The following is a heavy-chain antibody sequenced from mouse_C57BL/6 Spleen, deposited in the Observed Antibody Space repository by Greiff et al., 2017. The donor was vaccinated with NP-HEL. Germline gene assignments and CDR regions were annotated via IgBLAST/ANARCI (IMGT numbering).Heavy chain of an antibody. CDR1: GFTFSSYA. V-gene: IGHV5-4*01. CDR2: ISDGGSYT. D-gene: IGHD1-1*01. Sequence: EVHLVESGGGLVKPGGSLKLSCAASGFTFSSYAMSWVRQTPEKRLEWVATISDGGSYTYYPDNVKGRFTISRDNAKNNLYLQMSHLKSEDTAMYYCARDRVITTVGDFDYWGQGTTLTVSS. CDR3: ARDRVITTVGDFDY. J-gene: IGHJ2*01.